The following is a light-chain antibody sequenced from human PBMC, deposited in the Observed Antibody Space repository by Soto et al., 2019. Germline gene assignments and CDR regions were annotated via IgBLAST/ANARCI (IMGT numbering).Light chain of an antibody. CDR3: KSYAGSNTYV. J-gene: IGLJ1*01. CDR1: GSDVSGYNF. CDR2: DVN. Sequence: QSALTQPRSVSGSPGQSVTISCTGAGSDVSGYNFLSWYQQYPGKAPKVIIYDVNKRPSGVPDRFSGSKSGKAASLTISGLQAEDEADYFCKSYAGSNTYVFGSGTKLTVL. V-gene: IGLV2-11*01.